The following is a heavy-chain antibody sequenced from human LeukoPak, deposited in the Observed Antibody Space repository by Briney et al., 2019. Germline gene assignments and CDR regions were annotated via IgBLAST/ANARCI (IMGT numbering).Heavy chain of an antibody. J-gene: IGHJ4*02. CDR3: ARESGKFDY. Sequence: PGGSLILSCVASGLPIADFAMHWVRQAPGKGLEWVSLISGDGVSTFYADSVKGRFSISRDNSKNSLSLEMNSLRTEDTAMYYCARESGKFDYWGQGTLVAVSS. V-gene: IGHV3-43*02. CDR1: GLPIADFA. CDR2: ISGDGVST.